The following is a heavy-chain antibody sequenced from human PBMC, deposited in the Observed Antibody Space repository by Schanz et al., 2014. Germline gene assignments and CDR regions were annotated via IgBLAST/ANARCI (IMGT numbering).Heavy chain of an antibody. V-gene: IGHV3-66*02. CDR1: GFTVSSNY. Sequence: EVQLLESGGALEQPGGSLRLSCAASGFTVSSNYMSWVRQAPGKGLQWVSVLYRGGSTYFADSVKDRFTISRDNSKNIMFLQMNSLKTEDTAVYYCARDGGFDSINAFDFWGQGTMVTVSS. D-gene: IGHD3-10*01. CDR3: ARDGGFDSINAFDF. J-gene: IGHJ3*01. CDR2: LYRGGST.